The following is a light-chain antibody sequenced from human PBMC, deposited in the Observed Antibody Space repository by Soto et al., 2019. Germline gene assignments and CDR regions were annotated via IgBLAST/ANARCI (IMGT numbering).Light chain of an antibody. Sequence: EIVTTHSPATLSVSPGERATLSCRASQSVSNNLAWYQQKPGQAPRLLIYGASTRATAIPARFSGSGSGTEFTLTISSLQSEDFAVYFCQQYDNWPYTFXRGTKVDIK. J-gene: IGKJ2*01. CDR2: GAS. V-gene: IGKV3-15*01. CDR3: QQYDNWPYT. CDR1: QSVSNN.